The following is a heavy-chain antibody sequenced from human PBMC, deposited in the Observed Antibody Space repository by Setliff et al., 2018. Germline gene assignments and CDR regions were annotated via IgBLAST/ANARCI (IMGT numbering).Heavy chain of an antibody. Sequence: ASVKVSCKASGCTFTSYYMHWVRQAPGQGLEWMGIINPSGGSTSYAQKLQGRVTMTTDESTSTAYMELSSLRSEDTAVYYCARVVVAGVFDYWGQGTLVTVSS. CDR1: GCTFTSYY. D-gene: IGHD6-19*01. CDR3: ARVVVAGVFDY. V-gene: IGHV1-46*01. CDR2: INPSGGST. J-gene: IGHJ4*02.